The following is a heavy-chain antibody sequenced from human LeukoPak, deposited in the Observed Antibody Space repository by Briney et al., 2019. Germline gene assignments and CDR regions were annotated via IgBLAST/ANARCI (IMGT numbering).Heavy chain of an antibody. J-gene: IGHJ1*01. D-gene: IGHD2-2*01. CDR3: AKLGGSTPKYFQH. CDR1: GFTFDDYG. V-gene: IGHV3-20*04. CDR2: IHQNGDST. Sequence: GGSLRLSCAASGFTFDDYGMSWVRQGPGKGLEWGSGIHQNGDSTGYADSVKGRFTISRDNSKNTLYLQMNSLRAEDTAVYYCAKLGGSTPKYFQHWGQGTLVTVSS.